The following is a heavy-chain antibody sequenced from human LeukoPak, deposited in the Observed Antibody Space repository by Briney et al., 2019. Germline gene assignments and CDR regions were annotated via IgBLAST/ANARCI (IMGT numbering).Heavy chain of an antibody. Sequence: GGSLRLSCAASGFSFSSYCMHWVRQAPGKGLEWVAIIRYDGSNKYYADSVKRRFTISRDNSKNTLYLQMNSLRAENTAVYYCAKERYPDYFNDGMDVWGQGTTVTVSS. V-gene: IGHV3-30*02. CDR2: IRYDGSNK. CDR1: GFSFSSYC. D-gene: IGHD2/OR15-2a*01. CDR3: AKERYPDYFNDGMDV. J-gene: IGHJ6*02.